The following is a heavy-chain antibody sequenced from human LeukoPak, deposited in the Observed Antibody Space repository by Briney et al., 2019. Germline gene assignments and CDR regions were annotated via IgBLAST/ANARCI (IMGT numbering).Heavy chain of an antibody. Sequence: GGSLRLSCAASGFTLSSRGMHWVRQAPGKGLAWMAFIRYDGSEKDYADPAKGRFTISRDNSKNALYLQMNSLRAEDTALYYCARDRSSVTTGYYGMDVWGQGTTVTVSS. CDR1: GFTLSSRG. CDR2: IRYDGSEK. V-gene: IGHV3-30*02. D-gene: IGHD4-17*01. J-gene: IGHJ6*02. CDR3: ARDRSSVTTGYYGMDV.